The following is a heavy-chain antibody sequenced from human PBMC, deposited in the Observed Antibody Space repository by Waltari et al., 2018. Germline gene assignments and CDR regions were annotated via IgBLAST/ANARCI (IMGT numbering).Heavy chain of an antibody. CDR2: IYYDDRT. CDR1: GVSITSSDYY. D-gene: IGHD3-22*01. J-gene: IGHJ3*01. V-gene: IGHV4-39*01. Sequence: QVQLQESGPGLAKPSETLSLTCTVSGVSITSSDYYWGWVRQPPGKELEWVGTIYYDDRTYYTPSPRSRVTISLDTSKNEFSLTLSSVTAADTALFFCARQSHSFYYHTNGYFWHGFDVWGPGAMVTVSS. CDR3: ARQSHSFYYHTNGYFWHGFDV.